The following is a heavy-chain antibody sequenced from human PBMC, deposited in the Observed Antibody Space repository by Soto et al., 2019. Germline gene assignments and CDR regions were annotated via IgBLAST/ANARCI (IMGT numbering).Heavy chain of an antibody. CDR1: GFTFSSFA. CDR2: INKSGGST. Sequence: LRLSCAASGFTFSSFAMSWVRQAPGKGLEWVSTINKSGGSTYYADSVKGRFTISRDNSKNMLFLQINGLRAEDTAVYYCAKDPPTTGTTFDYWGRGTLVTVSS. J-gene: IGHJ4*02. D-gene: IGHD1-1*01. V-gene: IGHV3-23*01. CDR3: AKDPPTTGTTFDY.